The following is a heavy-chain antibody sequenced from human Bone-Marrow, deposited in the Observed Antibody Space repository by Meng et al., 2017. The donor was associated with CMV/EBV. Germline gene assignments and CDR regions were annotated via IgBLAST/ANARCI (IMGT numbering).Heavy chain of an antibody. J-gene: IGHJ3*02. CDR1: GFTFSSYA. V-gene: IGHV3-30-3*01. D-gene: IGHD3-10*01. Sequence: GESLKISCAASGFTFSSYAMHWVRQAPGKGLEWVAVISYDGSNKYYADSVKGRFTISRDNSKNTLYLQMNSLRAEDTAVYYCARDPVYYGSGNDAFDIWGQGTRVTVSS. CDR2: ISYDGSNK. CDR3: ARDPVYYGSGNDAFDI.